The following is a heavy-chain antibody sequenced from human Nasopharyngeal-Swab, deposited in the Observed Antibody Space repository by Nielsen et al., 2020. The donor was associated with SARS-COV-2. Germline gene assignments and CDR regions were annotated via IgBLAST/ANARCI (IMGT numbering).Heavy chain of an antibody. V-gene: IGHV3-21*01. D-gene: IGHD2-2*01. CDR1: GFTFSDYN. J-gene: IGHJ4*02. Sequence: GESMKISCAASGFTFSDYNMNWVRQAPGQGLEWVSSISSSGSYMYYTDSVKGRFTMSRDNVKNSLYLQMNSLKAEDTAVYYCASDSRYWGKGTLVTVSS. CDR2: ISSSGSYM. CDR3: ASDSRY.